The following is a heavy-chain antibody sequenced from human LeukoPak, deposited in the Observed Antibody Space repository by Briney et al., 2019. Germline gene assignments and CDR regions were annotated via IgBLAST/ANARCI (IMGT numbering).Heavy chain of an antibody. V-gene: IGHV4-59*08. J-gene: IGHJ4*02. CDR1: GGSISSYY. Sequence: PSETLSLTCTFSGGSISSYYWSWIRQPPGKGLEWIGYISYSGSTNYNPSLKSRVTISVDTSKNRFSLKLSSVTAADTAVYYCARHRDGHFYDYWGQGTLVTVSS. CDR2: ISYSGST. D-gene: IGHD5-24*01. CDR3: ARHRDGHFYDY.